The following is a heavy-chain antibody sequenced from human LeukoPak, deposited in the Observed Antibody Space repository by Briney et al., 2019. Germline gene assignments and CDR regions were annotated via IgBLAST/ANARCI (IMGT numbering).Heavy chain of an antibody. CDR1: GGSFSGYY. CDR3: ARGRVVGGRPFQH. V-gene: IGHV4-34*01. CDR2: INHSGST. Sequence: SETLSLTCADYGGSFSGYYWCWIRQPPGKGLEWIGEINHSGSTNYNPSLKSRVTISVDTSKTQFSLKLSSVTAADTAVYYWARGRVVGGRPFQHWGQGTLVTVSS. D-gene: IGHD3-16*01. J-gene: IGHJ1*01.